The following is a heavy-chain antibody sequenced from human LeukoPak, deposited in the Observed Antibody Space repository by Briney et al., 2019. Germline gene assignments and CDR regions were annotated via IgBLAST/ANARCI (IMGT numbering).Heavy chain of an antibody. CDR1: GFTFSIYT. V-gene: IGHV3-23*01. CDR2: INYNGDNK. D-gene: IGHD6-19*01. CDR3: AKDGHCPGALCPTQIAVAGYNDN. J-gene: IGHJ4*02. Sequence: GGSLRLSCAASGFTFSIYTMNWVRQAPGKGLEWVSIINYNGDNKYYADSVQGRFTISRDNSKNTVYLQMNSLRAEDTCIYCCAKDGHCPGALCPTQIAVAGYNDNWGQGTLVTVS.